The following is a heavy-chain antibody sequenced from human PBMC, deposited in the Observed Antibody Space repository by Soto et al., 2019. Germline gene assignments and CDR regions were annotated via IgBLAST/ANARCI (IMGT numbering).Heavy chain of an antibody. D-gene: IGHD3-16*01. V-gene: IGHV3-30-3*01. CDR1: GFTFSSYA. CDR2: ISYDGSNK. Sequence: QVQLVESGGGVVQPGRSLRLSCAASGFTFSSYAMHWVRQAPGKGLEWVAVISYDGSNKYYADSVKGRFTISRDNSKNTLYLQMNSLRAEDTAVYYCARDGGPSVNPYYYYYYGMDVWGQGTTVTVSS. CDR3: ARDGGPSVNPYYYYYYGMDV. J-gene: IGHJ6*02.